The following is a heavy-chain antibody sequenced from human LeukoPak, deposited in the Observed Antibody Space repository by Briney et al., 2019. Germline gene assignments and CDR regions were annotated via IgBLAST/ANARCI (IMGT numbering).Heavy chain of an antibody. V-gene: IGHV4-30-2*01. CDR1: GGSISSGGYY. CDR3: AIDVGTVYFYYMDV. D-gene: IGHD2-8*02. Sequence: SETLSLTCTVSGGSISSGGYYWSWIRQPPGKGLEWIGYIYHSGSTYSNPSLKSRVTISVDRSKNQFSLKLSSVTAAYTAVYYCAIDVGTVYFYYMDVWGKGTTVTVSS. CDR2: IYHSGST. J-gene: IGHJ6*03.